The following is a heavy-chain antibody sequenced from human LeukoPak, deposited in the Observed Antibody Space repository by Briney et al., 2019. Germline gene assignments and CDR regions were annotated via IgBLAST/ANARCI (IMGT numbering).Heavy chain of an antibody. CDR1: GFTFSSYG. J-gene: IGHJ5*02. CDR2: ISYDGSNK. CDR3: ANTPIRYFDWFPS. V-gene: IGHV3-30*18. D-gene: IGHD3-9*01. Sequence: GGSLRLSCAAPGFTFSSYGMHWVRQAPGKGLEWVAVISYDGSNKYYADSVKGRFTISRDNSKNTLYLQMNSLRAEDTAVYYCANTPIRYFDWFPSWGQGTLVTVSS.